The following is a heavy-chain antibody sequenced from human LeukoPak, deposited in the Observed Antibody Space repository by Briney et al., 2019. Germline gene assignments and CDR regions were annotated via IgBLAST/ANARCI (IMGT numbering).Heavy chain of an antibody. D-gene: IGHD6-19*01. CDR3: ATTGYSSGWYFDY. CDR1: GYTFTSYA. Sequence: GASVKVSCKASGYTFTSYAMHWVRQAPGQRLEWMGWINAGNGNTNYAQKLQGRVTTSTAYMELRSLRSEDTAVYYCATTGYSSGWYFDYWGQGTLVTVSS. CDR2: INAGNGNT. J-gene: IGHJ4*02. V-gene: IGHV1-3*01.